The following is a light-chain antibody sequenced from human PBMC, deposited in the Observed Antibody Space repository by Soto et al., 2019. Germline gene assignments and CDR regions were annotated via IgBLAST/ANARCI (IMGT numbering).Light chain of an antibody. Sequence: QSVLTQPPSASGTPGQRVTISCSGSSSDIGSNTVNWYQQLPGTAPKLLIYSNNQRPSGVHDRFSGSKSGTSASLAISGLEAEDEADYYCAAWDDSLKVVFGGGTKLTVL. CDR1: SSDIGSNT. CDR2: SNN. V-gene: IGLV1-44*01. J-gene: IGLJ2*01. CDR3: AAWDDSLKVV.